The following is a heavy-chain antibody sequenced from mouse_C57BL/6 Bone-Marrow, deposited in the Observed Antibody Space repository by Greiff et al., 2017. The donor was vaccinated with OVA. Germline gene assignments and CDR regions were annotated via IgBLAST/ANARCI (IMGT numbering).Heavy chain of an antibody. V-gene: IGHV1-76*01. CDR1: GYTFTDYS. CDR2: IYPGSGNT. J-gene: IGHJ3*01. D-gene: IGHD1-1*01. Sequence: VQLKESVAELVRPGASVKLSCKASGYTFTDYSIHWVKQRPGQGLEWVARIYPGSGNTYYNEKFQGKATLTAEKSSSTAYMQLSSLTSADSAVYFCAREGTIDYYGSSYSWFAYWGQGTLVTVSA. CDR3: AREGTIDYYGSSYSWFAY.